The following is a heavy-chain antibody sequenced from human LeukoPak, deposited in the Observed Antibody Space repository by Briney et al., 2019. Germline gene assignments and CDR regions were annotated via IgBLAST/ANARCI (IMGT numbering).Heavy chain of an antibody. CDR3: AKGGASVTRYVDY. D-gene: IGHD4-17*01. CDR2: ISSSSSTI. J-gene: IGHJ4*02. CDR1: GLTISSYS. V-gene: IGHV3-48*01. Sequence: GGSLRLSCAASGLTISSYSMNWVRQAPGKGLQWVSYISSSSSTIYYADSVKGRFTISRDNSQNTLYLQMNSLRPEDTAVYYCAKGGASVTRYVDYWGQGTLVTVSS.